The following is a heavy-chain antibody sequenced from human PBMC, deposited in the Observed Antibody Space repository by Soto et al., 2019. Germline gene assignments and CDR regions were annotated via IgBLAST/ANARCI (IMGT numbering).Heavy chain of an antibody. J-gene: IGHJ5*02. CDR3: ARHPTTVVTPRGWFDP. Sequence: SETLSLTCTVSGGSISSSSYYWGWIRQPPGKGLEWIGSIYYSGSSYYNPSLNSRGTISVDTSKNQFSLQLSSVTAADPAVYYCARHPTTVVTPRGWFDPWGQGTLVTVSS. CDR2: IYYSGSS. D-gene: IGHD4-17*01. V-gene: IGHV4-39*01. CDR1: GGSISSSSYY.